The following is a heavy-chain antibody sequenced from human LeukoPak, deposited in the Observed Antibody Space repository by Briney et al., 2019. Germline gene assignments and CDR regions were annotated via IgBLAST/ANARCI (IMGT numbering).Heavy chain of an antibody. J-gene: IGHJ6*02. D-gene: IGHD2-21*01. Sequence: GGSLRLSCAASGFTFSSYGMHWVRQAPGKGLEWVAVISYDGSNKYYADSVKGRFTISRDNSKNTLYLQMNSLRVEDTAVYYCAKDVTVIGYYYGMDVWGQGTTVTVSS. V-gene: IGHV3-30*18. CDR2: ISYDGSNK. CDR3: AKDVTVIGYYYGMDV. CDR1: GFTFSSYG.